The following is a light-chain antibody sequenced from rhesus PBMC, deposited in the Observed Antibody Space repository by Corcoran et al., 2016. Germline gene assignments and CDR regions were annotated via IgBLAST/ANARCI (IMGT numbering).Light chain of an antibody. CDR2: VAS. J-gene: IGKJ4*01. CDR3: QQYSSWPLT. V-gene: IGKV3-35*01. Sequence: EIVLTQSPATLSFSPGERATFSCRASQSASSSLAWSQQKPGQPPRLLSYVASTRATGIPDRFSGRGSGTDFTLTISSLEPEDVGVYYCQQYSSWPLTFGGGTKVELK. CDR1: QSASSS.